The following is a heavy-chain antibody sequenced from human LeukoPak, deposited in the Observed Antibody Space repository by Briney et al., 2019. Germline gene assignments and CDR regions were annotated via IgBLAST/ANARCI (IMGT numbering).Heavy chain of an antibody. Sequence: SETLSLTCAVYGGSFSGYYWSWIRQPPGKGLEWIGEINHSGSTNYNPSLKSRVTISVDTSKNQFSLKLSSVTTADTAVYYCARVGDYVWGSYRSLAPELDYWGQGTLVTVSS. CDR2: INHSGST. CDR3: ARVGDYVWGSYRSLAPELDY. D-gene: IGHD3-16*02. J-gene: IGHJ4*02. CDR1: GGSFSGYY. V-gene: IGHV4-34*01.